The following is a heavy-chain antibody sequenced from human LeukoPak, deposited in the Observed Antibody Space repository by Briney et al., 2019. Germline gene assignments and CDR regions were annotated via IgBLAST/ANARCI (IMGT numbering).Heavy chain of an antibody. J-gene: IGHJ4*02. CDR1: GFTFSSFG. CDR2: ISYDGSSK. CDR3: ARAPGYLWGSYSFDY. Sequence: GRSLRLSCAASGFTFSSFGMHWVRQAPGKGLEWVAGISYDGSSKYYADSVKGRFTISRDNSRNTLYLQMNSLRAEDTAVYYCARAPGYLWGSYSFDYWGQGTLVTVSS. V-gene: IGHV3-30*03. D-gene: IGHD3-16*01.